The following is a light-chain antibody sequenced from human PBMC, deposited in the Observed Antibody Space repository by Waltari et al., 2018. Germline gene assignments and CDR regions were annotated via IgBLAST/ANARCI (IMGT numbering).Light chain of an antibody. CDR1: RPTPGSNY. CDR2: RNN. J-gene: IGLJ1*01. Sequence: QSVLTQPPSASATPGQRVIIPCSGSRPTPGSNYLYWYPQLPGTAPKRLIYRNNERPSGVSDRFSASKSGTSASLVISGLRSEDEAVYYCASWDDSHYVFGPGTTVTVL. CDR3: ASWDDSHYV. V-gene: IGLV1-47*01.